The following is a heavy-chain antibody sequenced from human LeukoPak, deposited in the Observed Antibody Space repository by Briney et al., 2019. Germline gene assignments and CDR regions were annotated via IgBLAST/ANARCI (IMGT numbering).Heavy chain of an antibody. CDR1: GGSFSGYY. D-gene: IGHD6-13*01. CDR2: INHSGRT. V-gene: IGHV4-34*01. J-gene: IGHJ4*02. Sequence: AETLCLTCAVYGGSFSGYYLSWVRQPPGKGLEWIGEINHSGRTNYNPSLTSRVTISVDPSKTQSSLKLSSVPAADTAVYYCARVSSGYSSREFDSWGQGTLVTVSS. CDR3: ARVSSGYSSREFDS.